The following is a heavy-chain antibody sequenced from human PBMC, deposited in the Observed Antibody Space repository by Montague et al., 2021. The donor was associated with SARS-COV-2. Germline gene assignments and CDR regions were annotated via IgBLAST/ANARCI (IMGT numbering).Heavy chain of an antibody. CDR3: AYLIRHYDIFTGIPFDY. CDR2: IYSNDEK. CDR1: GFSLSTPNVG. J-gene: IGHJ4*02. D-gene: IGHD3-9*01. V-gene: IGHV2-5*01. Sequence: PALVKPTQTLTLTCTFSGFSLSTPNVGVGWIRQPPGKALEWVAVIYSNDEKRYSPSLRNRLTITKDTAKNQVVLSLTYVDPVDTATYYCAYLIRHYDIFTGIPFDYWGQGSQVTVSS.